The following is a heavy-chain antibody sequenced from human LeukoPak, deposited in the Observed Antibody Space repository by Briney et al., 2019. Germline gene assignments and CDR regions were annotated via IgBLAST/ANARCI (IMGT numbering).Heavy chain of an antibody. CDR2: ISHTGNT. D-gene: IGHD1-1*01. CDR3: ARGPGHSFKY. CDR1: GASVSSGDYY. V-gene: IGHV4-61*08. Sequence: SETLSLTCTVSGASVSSGDYYWTWIRQSPGKGLEWLGEISHTGNTHYNPSLKSRVTVSVDISADMSTTRVSLNLKSVTAADMAIYYCARGPGHSFKYWGQGTRVTVSS. J-gene: IGHJ4*02.